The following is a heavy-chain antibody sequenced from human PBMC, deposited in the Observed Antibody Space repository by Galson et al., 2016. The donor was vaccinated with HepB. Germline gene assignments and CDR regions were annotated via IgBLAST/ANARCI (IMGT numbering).Heavy chain of an antibody. V-gene: IGHV4-39*01. CDR1: GGSISSSDYY. J-gene: IGHJ5*02. D-gene: IGHD3-22*01. Sequence: SETLSLTCTVSGGSISSSDYYWGWIRQPPGKGLEWIGTIYYRGSTYYNPSLKSRVTISVDTSKNQFSLKLKSVTAADTAVYYCARRLRGQNYYDSKWFDPWGQGTLVTVSS. CDR3: ARRLRGQNYYDSKWFDP. CDR2: IYYRGST.